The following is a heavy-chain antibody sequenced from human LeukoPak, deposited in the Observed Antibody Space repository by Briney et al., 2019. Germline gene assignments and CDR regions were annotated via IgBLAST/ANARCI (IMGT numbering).Heavy chain of an antibody. CDR2: INPNSGGT. J-gene: IGHJ6*02. Sequence: ASVKVSCKASGYTFTGYYMHWVRQAPGQGLEWMGWINPNSGGTNYAQKFQGRVTMTRDMSISTAYMELSRLRSDDTAVYYCASSYYYDSSGPGDGMDVWGQGTTVTVSS. CDR3: ASSYYYDSSGPGDGMDV. D-gene: IGHD3-22*01. V-gene: IGHV1-2*02. CDR1: GYTFTGYY.